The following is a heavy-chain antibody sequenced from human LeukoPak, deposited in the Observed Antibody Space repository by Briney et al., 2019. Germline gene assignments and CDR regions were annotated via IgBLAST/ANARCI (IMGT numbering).Heavy chain of an antibody. J-gene: IGHJ4*02. D-gene: IGHD5-12*01. CDR3: ASGADIVATLDY. CDR2: IKQDGSEK. Sequence: GGSLRLSYAASGFTFSSYWMSWVRQAPGKGLEWVANIKQDGSEKYYVDSVKGRFTISRDNAKNSLYLQMNSLRAEDTAVYYCASGADIVATLDYWGQGTLVTVSS. V-gene: IGHV3-7*05. CDR1: GFTFSSYW.